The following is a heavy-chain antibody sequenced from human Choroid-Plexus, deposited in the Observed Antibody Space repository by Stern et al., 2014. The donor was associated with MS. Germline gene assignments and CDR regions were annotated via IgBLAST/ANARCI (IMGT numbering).Heavy chain of an antibody. V-gene: IGHV3-66*02. CDR1: GFTVNSNY. J-gene: IGHJ5*02. Sequence: VQLVESGGGLVQPGGSLRLSCVISGFTVNSNYMTWARQAPGKGLELVSVIDSGGSTYYADSVKGRFTISRDNSKNTLFLQMNSLRPEDTAVYFCARGWLASWGQGTLVTVSS. CDR3: ARGWLAS. D-gene: IGHD6-19*01. CDR2: IDSGGST.